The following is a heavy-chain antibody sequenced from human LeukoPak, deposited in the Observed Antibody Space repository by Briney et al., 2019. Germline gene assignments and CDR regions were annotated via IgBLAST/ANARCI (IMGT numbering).Heavy chain of an antibody. CDR3: ARRYCSSTNCYAFDI. Sequence: GGSLRLSCAASGFTFRTYSMNWVRQAPGKGLEWVSSIDSSGNYLYYADSVKGRFTISRDNAQNSLYLQMNSLRAEDMAVYYCARRYCSSTNCYAFDIWGQGTMVTVSS. D-gene: IGHD2-2*01. CDR1: GFTFRTYS. CDR2: IDSSGNYL. J-gene: IGHJ3*02. V-gene: IGHV3-21*01.